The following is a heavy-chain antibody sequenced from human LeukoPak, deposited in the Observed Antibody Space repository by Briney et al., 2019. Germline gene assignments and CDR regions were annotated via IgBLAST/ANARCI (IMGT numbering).Heavy chain of an antibody. CDR3: AGAHCGGDCYSGRAFDI. D-gene: IGHD2-21*02. CDR2: VYYTGST. J-gene: IGHJ3*02. V-gene: IGHV4-59*12. Sequence: SETLSLTCTVSGGSISSYYWSWVRQPPGKGLEWIGFVYYTGSTNYSPSLKSRVTISVDKSKNQFSLKLSSVTAADTAVYYCAGAHCGGDCYSGRAFDIWGQGTMVTVSS. CDR1: GGSISSYY.